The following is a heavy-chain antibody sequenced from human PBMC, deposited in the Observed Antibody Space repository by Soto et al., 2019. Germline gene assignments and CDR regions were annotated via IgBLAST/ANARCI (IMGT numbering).Heavy chain of an antibody. CDR2: ILHDGNNK. CDR1: GFTFSNYI. V-gene: IGHV3-30-3*01. CDR3: ARDDEGGSDCDLGY. J-gene: IGHJ4*02. Sequence: QVQLVESGGGVVQPGRSLRLSCAASGFTFSNYIMHWVRQAPGKGLEWVAIILHDGNNKYYADSVKGQFTISRHNSKNTLYLQMNSLRTEDTAIYYCARDDEGGSDCDLGYWGQGTLVTVSS. D-gene: IGHD3-10*01.